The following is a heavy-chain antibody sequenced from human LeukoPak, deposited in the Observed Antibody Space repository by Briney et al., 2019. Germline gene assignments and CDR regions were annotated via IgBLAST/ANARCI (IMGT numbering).Heavy chain of an antibody. D-gene: IGHD6-19*01. Sequence: GGSLRLSCAASGFTFDDYAMHWVRQAPGKGLEWVSLISWDGGSTYYADSVKGRFTISRDNSKNSLYLQMNSLRAEDTALYYCAKDIAAVAGTTSNFQHWGQGTRVTVSS. CDR3: AKDIAAVAGTTSNFQH. CDR1: GFTFDDYA. CDR2: ISWDGGST. J-gene: IGHJ1*01. V-gene: IGHV3-43D*03.